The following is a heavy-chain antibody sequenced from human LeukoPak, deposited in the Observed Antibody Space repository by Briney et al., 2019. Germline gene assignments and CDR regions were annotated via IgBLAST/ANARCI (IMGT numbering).Heavy chain of an antibody. CDR1: GYTFTSYD. CDR3: AIVAWGAPYYFDD. D-gene: IGHD1-26*01. Sequence: GASVKVSCKASGYTFTSYDINWVRQAAGQGLEWMGWMNPNSGNTGYAQKFQGRVTMTRNTSISTAYMELSSLRSEDTAVYYCAIVAWGAPYYFDDWGQGTLVTVSS. J-gene: IGHJ4*02. V-gene: IGHV1-8*01. CDR2: MNPNSGNT.